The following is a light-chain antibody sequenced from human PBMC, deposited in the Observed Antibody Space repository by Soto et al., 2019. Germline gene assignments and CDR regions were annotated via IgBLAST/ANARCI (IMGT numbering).Light chain of an antibody. J-gene: IGLJ2*01. CDR1: INDVGNYDL. CDR2: EDN. CDR3: CSYAGINTVI. V-gene: IGLV2-23*01. Sequence: QSVLTQPASVSGSPGQSITISCAGTINDVGNYDLVSWYQEHPGKAPKLMIYEDNRRPSGVSDRFSGSKSGNTASLTISGLRAEDEADYYCCSYAGINTVIFGGGTK.